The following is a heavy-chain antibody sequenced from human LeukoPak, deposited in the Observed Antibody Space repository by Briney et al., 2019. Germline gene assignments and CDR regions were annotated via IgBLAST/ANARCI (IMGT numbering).Heavy chain of an antibody. Sequence: GGSLRLSCAASGFTVSSNYMSWVRQAPGKGLEWVSVIYSGGSTYYADSVKGRFTISRDNSKNMLYLQMNSLRAEDTAVYYCAKGLLLGFNWFDSWGQGTLVTVSS. CDR3: AKGLLLGFNWFDS. V-gene: IGHV3-53*01. CDR2: IYSGGST. D-gene: IGHD3-10*02. CDR1: GFTVSSNY. J-gene: IGHJ5*01.